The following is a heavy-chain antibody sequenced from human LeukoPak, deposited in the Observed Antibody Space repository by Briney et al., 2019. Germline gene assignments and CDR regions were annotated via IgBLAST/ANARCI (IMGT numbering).Heavy chain of an antibody. D-gene: IGHD1-14*01. V-gene: IGHV1-69*13. CDR3: ASENLAYYGMDV. Sequence: ASVTVSCKASGGTLISYAISWVGQAPGQGLEWMGGIIPIFGTANYAQKFQGRVTITADESTSTAFMDLSSLRSEDTAVYYCASENLAYYGMDVWGQGTTVTVSS. J-gene: IGHJ6*02. CDR1: GGTLISYA. CDR2: IIPIFGTA.